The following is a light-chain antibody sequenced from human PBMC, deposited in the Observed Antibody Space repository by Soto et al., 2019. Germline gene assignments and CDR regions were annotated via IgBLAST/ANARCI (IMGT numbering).Light chain of an antibody. Sequence: EIVMTQSPATLSVSPGERATLSCRASQSVSDNLAWYKQTSGQAPRLLIYGASTRATGIPDRFSGSGSGTDFTLTISRLEPEDSAVYYCQQYGSSPTWTFGQGTKVDIK. CDR1: QSVSDN. CDR2: GAS. V-gene: IGKV3-20*01. CDR3: QQYGSSPTWT. J-gene: IGKJ1*01.